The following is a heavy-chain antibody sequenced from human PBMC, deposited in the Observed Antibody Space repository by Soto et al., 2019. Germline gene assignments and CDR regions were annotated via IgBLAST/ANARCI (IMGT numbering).Heavy chain of an antibody. Sequence: HPGGSLRLSCAVSGFTFNNYGMHWVRQAPGKGLEWVASISLDGSDKYYADSVKGRFTISRDNSKNTLYLQMNSLRPEDTAVYHCAKSDRRESSGFADHWGQGMLVTVSS. J-gene: IGHJ4*02. CDR1: GFTFNNYG. CDR3: AKSDRRESSGFADH. CDR2: ISLDGSDK. V-gene: IGHV3-30*18. D-gene: IGHD3-22*01.